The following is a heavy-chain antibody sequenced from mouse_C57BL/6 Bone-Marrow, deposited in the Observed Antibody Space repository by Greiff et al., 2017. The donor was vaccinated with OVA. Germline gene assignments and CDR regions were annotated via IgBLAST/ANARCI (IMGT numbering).Heavy chain of an antibody. V-gene: IGHV1-15*01. CDR2: IDPETGGT. D-gene: IGHD2-5*01. J-gene: IGHJ4*01. CDR1: GYTFTDYE. Sequence: VQLQQSGAELVRPGASVTLSCKASGYTFTDYEMHWVQQTPVHGLEWIGAIDPETGGTAYKQKFKGKAILTADKSSSTAYMELRSLTSEDSAVYYCTRGYSNYYAMDYWGQGTSVTVSS. CDR3: TRGYSNYYAMDY.